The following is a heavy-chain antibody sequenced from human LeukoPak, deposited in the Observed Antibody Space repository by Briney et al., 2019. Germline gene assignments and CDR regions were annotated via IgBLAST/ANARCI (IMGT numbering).Heavy chain of an antibody. D-gene: IGHD2-2*02. J-gene: IGHJ4*02. CDR1: GFTFSSYS. CDR3: ASLQIVVVPAAIDLVDY. V-gene: IGHV3-48*01. Sequence: GGSLRLSCAASGFTFSSYSMNWVRQAPGKGLEWVSYISSSSSTIYYADSVKGRFTISRDNAKNSLYLQMNSLRAEDTAVYYCASLQIVVVPAAIDLVDYWGQGTLVTVSS. CDR2: ISSSSSTI.